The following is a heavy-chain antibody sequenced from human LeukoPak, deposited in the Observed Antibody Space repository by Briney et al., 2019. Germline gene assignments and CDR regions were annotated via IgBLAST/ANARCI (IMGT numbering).Heavy chain of an antibody. D-gene: IGHD3-3*01. CDR3: ARGLMYYDFWSGYYTSRRFDP. V-gene: IGHV4-34*01. J-gene: IGHJ5*02. CDR1: GGSFSGYY. CDR2: INHSGST. Sequence: SETLSLTCAVYGGSFSGYYWSWIRQPPGKGLEWIGEINHSGSTNYKPSLKSRVTISVDTSKNQFSLKLSSVTAADTAVYYCARGLMYYDFWSGYYTSRRFDPWGQGILVTVSS.